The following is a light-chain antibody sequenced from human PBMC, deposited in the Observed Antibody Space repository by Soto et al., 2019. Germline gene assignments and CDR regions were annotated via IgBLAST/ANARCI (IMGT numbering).Light chain of an antibody. J-gene: IGKJ1*01. CDR2: KAS. Sequence: DSQMTQSPSTLSASVGDRVTITCRASQSIGSWLAWYQQKPGKAPKLXIYKASSLASGVPSRFSGSGSGTEFTLTISSLQPDDFATYYCQQYNSYRWTFGLGTKVDIK. CDR1: QSIGSW. CDR3: QQYNSYRWT. V-gene: IGKV1-5*03.